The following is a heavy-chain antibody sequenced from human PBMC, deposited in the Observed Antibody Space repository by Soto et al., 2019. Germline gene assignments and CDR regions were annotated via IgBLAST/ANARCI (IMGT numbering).Heavy chain of an antibody. D-gene: IGHD6-19*01. V-gene: IGHV3-30*18. CDR3: AKGGLQWLVTSDFNY. J-gene: IGHJ4*02. CDR1: GFTFSDYA. Sequence: VQLVESGVGVVRPGRSLRLSSAASGFTFSDYAMHWVRQAPGKGLEWVAVLSHDGRKTHYADSVKGRFTISRDKSKNTVSLEMTSLRAEDTAAYYCAKGGLQWLVTSDFNYWGQGALVTVSS. CDR2: LSHDGRKT.